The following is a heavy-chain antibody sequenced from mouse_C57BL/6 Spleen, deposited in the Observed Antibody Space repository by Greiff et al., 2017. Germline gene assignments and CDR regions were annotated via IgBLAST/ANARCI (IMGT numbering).Heavy chain of an antibody. CDR3: ASKWDGDY. J-gene: IGHJ2*01. D-gene: IGHD4-1*01. CDR1: GYAFSGSW. CDR2: IYPGDGDT. V-gene: IGHV1-82*01. Sequence: QVQLQQSGPELVKPGASVKISCKASGYAFSGSWMNWVKQRPGKGLEWIGRIYPGDGDTNYNGKFKGKATLTADKSSSTAYMQLSSLTSEDSAVYFCASKWDGDYWGQGTTLTVSS.